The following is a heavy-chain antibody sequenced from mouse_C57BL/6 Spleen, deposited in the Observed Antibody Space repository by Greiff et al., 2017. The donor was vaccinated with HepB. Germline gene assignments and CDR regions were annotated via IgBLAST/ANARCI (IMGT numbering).Heavy chain of an antibody. CDR3: ARDSYDYGSSYEGYYAMDY. CDR1: GYAFSSSW. V-gene: IGHV1-82*01. D-gene: IGHD1-1*01. J-gene: IGHJ4*01. Sequence: QVQLQQSGPELVKPGASVKISCKASGYAFSSSWMNWVKQRPGKGLEWIGRIYPGDGDTNYNGKFKGKATLTADKSSSTAYMQLSSLTSEDSAVYVWARDSYDYGSSYEGYYAMDYWGQGTSVTVSS. CDR2: IYPGDGDT.